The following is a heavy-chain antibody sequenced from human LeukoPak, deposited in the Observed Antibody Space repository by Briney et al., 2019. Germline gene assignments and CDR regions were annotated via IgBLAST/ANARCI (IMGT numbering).Heavy chain of an antibody. Sequence: PGGSLRLSCAASGFTFSDYYMSWIRQAPGKGLEWVPYISSSGSTIYYADSVMGRFTISRDNAKNSLYLQMNSLTAEDTAVYYCARGAKWAYYFDYWGQGTLVTVSS. J-gene: IGHJ4*02. CDR3: ARGAKWAYYFDY. V-gene: IGHV3-11*04. D-gene: IGHD1-26*01. CDR2: ISSSGSTI. CDR1: GFTFSDYY.